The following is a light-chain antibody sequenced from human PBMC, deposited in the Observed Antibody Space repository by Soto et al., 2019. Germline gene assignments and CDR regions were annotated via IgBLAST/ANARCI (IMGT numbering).Light chain of an antibody. Sequence: EIVMTQSPATLSVSPGERATLSCRASQSVSNNLAWYQQKPGQAPRLLIYGSSTRATGIPARFSSSGSGTEFTLTISSLQSEDFAVYYCQQYNNWPLTFGGGTKVGIK. J-gene: IGKJ4*01. CDR3: QQYNNWPLT. CDR2: GSS. CDR1: QSVSNN. V-gene: IGKV3-15*01.